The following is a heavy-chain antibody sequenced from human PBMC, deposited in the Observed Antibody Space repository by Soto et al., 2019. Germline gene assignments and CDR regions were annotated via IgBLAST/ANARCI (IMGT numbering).Heavy chain of an antibody. Sequence: PXEFLSLSCAASGFTFASHAMSWVRQAPGKGLEWVSGISANGGRANYADSVKGRFSLSRDNSKNTMFLQMDSLTAEDTAIYYCASPVIELGGTGYFRHWGQGTLVTGSS. D-gene: IGHD7-27*01. CDR2: ISANGGRA. J-gene: IGHJ1*01. CDR3: ASPVIELGGTGYFRH. CDR1: GFTFASHA. V-gene: IGHV3-23*01.